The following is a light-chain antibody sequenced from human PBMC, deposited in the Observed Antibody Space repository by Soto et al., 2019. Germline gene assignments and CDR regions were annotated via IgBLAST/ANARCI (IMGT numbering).Light chain of an antibody. J-gene: IGLJ2*01. Sequence: QSALTQPASVSGSPGQSITISCTGTSSDVGGYNYVSWYQQHPGKAPKLMISKVSDRPSGVSNRFSGSKSGNTASLTISGLQAEDEADYYCSSYTSSSTVVFGGGTKLTVL. CDR2: KVS. CDR1: SSDVGGYNY. V-gene: IGLV2-14*01. CDR3: SSYTSSSTVV.